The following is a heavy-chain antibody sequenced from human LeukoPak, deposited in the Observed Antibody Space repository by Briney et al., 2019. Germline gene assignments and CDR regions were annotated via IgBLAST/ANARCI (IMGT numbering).Heavy chain of an antibody. J-gene: IGHJ1*01. D-gene: IGHD3-22*01. CDR2: IKSDGST. CDR1: GFTFSSYW. V-gene: IGHV3-74*01. CDR3: ARAPSEIGGYYPEYFRH. Sequence: PGGSLRLSCVASGFTFSSYWMHWVRQAPGKGLVWVSRIKSDGSTNYADSVKVRFTISRDNAKNTVSLQMNSLRAEDTGVYFCARAPSEIGGYYPEYFRHWGQGTLVTVSS.